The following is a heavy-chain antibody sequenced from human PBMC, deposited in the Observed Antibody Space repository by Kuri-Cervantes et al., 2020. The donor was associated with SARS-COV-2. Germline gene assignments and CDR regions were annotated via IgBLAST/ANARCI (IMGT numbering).Heavy chain of an antibody. CDR2: IYSCGST. V-gene: IGHV3-66*03. D-gene: IGHD3-10*01. J-gene: IGHJ4*02. CDR1: GFTVGSNY. Sequence: GESLKISCAASGFTVGSNYMSWVRQAPGKGLEWVSVIYSCGSTYYADSVKGRFTISRDNSKNTLYLQMNSLRAEDTAMYYCARERPRSGALIDYWGQGTLVTVSS. CDR3: ARERPRSGALIDY.